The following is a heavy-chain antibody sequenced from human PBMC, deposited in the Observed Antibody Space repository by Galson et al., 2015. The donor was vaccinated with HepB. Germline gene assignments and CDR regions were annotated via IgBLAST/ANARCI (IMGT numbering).Heavy chain of an antibody. D-gene: IGHD3-22*01. CDR1: GFTFSNYW. Sequence: SLRLSCAASGFTFSNYWMNWVRQAPGKGLEWVANIKRDVSDKHYVDSVKGRFTISRDIAKNSLYLQMNSLRDEDTAVYYCARVSNSGYFASDLWGQGTLVTVSS. CDR2: IKRDVSDK. V-gene: IGHV3-7*01. J-gene: IGHJ5*02. CDR3: ARVSNSGYFASDL.